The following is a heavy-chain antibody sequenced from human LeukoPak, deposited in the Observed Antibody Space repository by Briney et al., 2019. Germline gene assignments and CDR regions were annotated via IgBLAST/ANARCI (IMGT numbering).Heavy chain of an antibody. CDR1: GFTFSIYA. CDR2: ITGSGGGT. D-gene: IGHD3-22*01. V-gene: IGHV3-23*01. J-gene: IGHJ4*02. CDR3: APGGRWLLPFDY. Sequence: GGSLRLSCAASGFTFSIYAMTWVRQTPGKGLEWVSTITGSGGGTYYADSVKGRFTISRDNSKNTLYLQMNSLRAEDTAVYYCAPGGRWLLPFDYWGQGTLVTVSS.